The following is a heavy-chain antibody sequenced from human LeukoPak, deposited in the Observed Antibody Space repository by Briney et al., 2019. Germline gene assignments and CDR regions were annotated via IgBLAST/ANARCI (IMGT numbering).Heavy chain of an antibody. CDR2: ISVSSGNT. V-gene: IGHV3-11*05. J-gene: IGHJ4*02. Sequence: GGSLRLSCAASGFTFSDYSMSWIRQAPGMGLEWVSYISVSSGNTNYADSVKGRFTIPRDNAKNLLYLQMSSLRAEDTAVYYCARGAPGSDYWGQGTLVTVSS. CDR1: GFTFSDYS. CDR3: ARGAPGSDY.